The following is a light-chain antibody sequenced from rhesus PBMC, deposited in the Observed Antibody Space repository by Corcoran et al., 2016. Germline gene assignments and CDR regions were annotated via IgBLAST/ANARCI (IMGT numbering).Light chain of an antibody. Sequence: DIQMTQSPSSLSASVGDRVTVTCRASQGINKELSWYPQKPGKAPTLLIDAASSLQTGVSSRFSGSGSGTDYNLTLSSLQPEEIGTYYCLQGYTAPLTFGEGAKGE. CDR2: AAS. V-gene: IGKV1-94*01. CDR3: LQGYTAPLT. J-gene: IGKJ4*01. CDR1: QGINKE.